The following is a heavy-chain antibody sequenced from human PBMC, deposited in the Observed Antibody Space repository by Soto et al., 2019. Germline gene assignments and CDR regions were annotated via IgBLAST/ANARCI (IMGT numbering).Heavy chain of an antibody. Sequence: SETLSLTCAVYGGSFSGYYWSWIRQPPGKGLEWIGEINHSGSTNYNPSPKSRVTISVDTSKNQFSLKLSSVTAADTAVYYCARSGRGYCTNGVCFRGHYYYYYMDVWGKGTTVTVSS. J-gene: IGHJ6*03. CDR3: ARSGRGYCTNGVCFRGHYYYYYMDV. D-gene: IGHD2-8*01. CDR2: INHSGST. V-gene: IGHV4-34*01. CDR1: GGSFSGYY.